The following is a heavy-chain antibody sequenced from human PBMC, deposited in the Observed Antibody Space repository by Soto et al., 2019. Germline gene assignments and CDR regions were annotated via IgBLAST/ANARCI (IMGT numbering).Heavy chain of an antibody. Sequence: QVQLQESGPGLLKPSQTLSLTCSVSGGSISGDTYYWNWIRQHPGKALEWIGFVSFSGSTYYNPSLKSRLTMSMDTPKNQFYLKLSSVTVADTALYYCARAKVTPGYYFSGVDVWGPGTKVTVSS. V-gene: IGHV4-31*03. CDR3: ARAKVTPGYYFSGVDV. CDR1: GGSISGDTYY. J-gene: IGHJ6*02. CDR2: VSFSGST. D-gene: IGHD7-27*01.